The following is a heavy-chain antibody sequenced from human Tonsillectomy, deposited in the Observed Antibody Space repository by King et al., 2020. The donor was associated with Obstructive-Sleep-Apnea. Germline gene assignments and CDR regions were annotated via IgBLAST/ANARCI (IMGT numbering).Heavy chain of an antibody. D-gene: IGHD2-21*02. CDR3: ARGDCGGDCSFRYYYYYGMDV. Sequence: VQLQESGPGLVKPSETLSLTCTVSGGSISSYYWSWIRQPPGKGLEWIGYIYYSGSTNYNPPLKSRVTISVDTSKNQFSLKLSSVTAADTAVYYCARGDCGGDCSFRYYYYYGMDVWGQGTTVTVSS. CDR1: GGSISSYY. J-gene: IGHJ6*02. CDR2: IYYSGST. V-gene: IGHV4-59*01.